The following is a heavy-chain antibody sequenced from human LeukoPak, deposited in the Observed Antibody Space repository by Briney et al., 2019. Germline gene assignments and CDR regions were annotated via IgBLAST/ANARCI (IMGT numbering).Heavy chain of an antibody. D-gene: IGHD3-9*01. J-gene: IGHJ4*02. CDR3: SRLAGDEYFDISRGPD. CDR2: IRGKPKGYAT. CDR1: GFTFSDSA. Sequence: GSLRLSCAASGFTFSDSAMHWVRQASGKGLEWIGRIRGKPKGYATSYAESVKGRFTISREDSKNTAYLQMDSLKSEDTAVYYCSRLAGDEYFDISRGPDWGQGTLVTVSS. V-gene: IGHV3-73*01.